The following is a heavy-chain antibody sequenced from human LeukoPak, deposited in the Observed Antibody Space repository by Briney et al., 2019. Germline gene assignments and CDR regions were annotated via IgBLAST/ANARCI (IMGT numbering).Heavy chain of an antibody. CDR3: TKVDPYDFWSGY. J-gene: IGHJ4*02. CDR2: ITGSVSNT. Sequence: GGSLRLSCAASGFTFNIYAMNWVRQAPGKGLEWGSTITGSVSNTYYADAVKGRFTISRDNSKNQLSLQMNSLRVEDTAVYYCTKVDPYDFWSGYWGQGTLVTVSS. V-gene: IGHV3-23*01. CDR1: GFTFNIYA. D-gene: IGHD3-3*01.